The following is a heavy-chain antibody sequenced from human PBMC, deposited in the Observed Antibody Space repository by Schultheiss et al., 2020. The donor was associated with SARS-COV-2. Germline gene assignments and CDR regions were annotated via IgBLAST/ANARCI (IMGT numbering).Heavy chain of an antibody. CDR3: TTGATVTNYGMDV. D-gene: IGHD4-17*01. CDR2: IWYDGSNK. V-gene: IGHV3-33*01. Sequence: GESLKISCAASGFTFSSYGMHWVRQAPGKGLEWVAVIWYDGSNKYYADSVKGRFTISRDNSKNTLYLQMNSLRAEDTAVYYCTTGATVTNYGMDVWGQGTTVTVSS. J-gene: IGHJ6*02. CDR1: GFTFSSYG.